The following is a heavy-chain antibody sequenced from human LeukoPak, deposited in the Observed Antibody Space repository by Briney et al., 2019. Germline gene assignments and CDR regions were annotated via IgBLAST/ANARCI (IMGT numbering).Heavy chain of an antibody. D-gene: IGHD6-6*01. CDR3: ARGSRYSSSPPFDY. CDR1: GYTFTNYG. CDR2: INPNSGGT. Sequence: GASVKVSCKASGYTFTNYGISWVRQAPGQGLEWMGWINPNSGGTNYAQKFQGRVTMTRDTSISTAYMELSRLRSDDTAVYYCARGSRYSSSPPFDYWGQGTLVTVSS. J-gene: IGHJ4*02. V-gene: IGHV1-2*02.